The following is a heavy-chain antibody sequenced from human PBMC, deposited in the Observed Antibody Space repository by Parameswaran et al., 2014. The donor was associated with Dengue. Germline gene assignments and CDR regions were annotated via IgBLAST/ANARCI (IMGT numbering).Heavy chain of an antibody. CDR2: IKSKTDGGTT. V-gene: IGHV3-15*01. CDR3: TTGLGAYDAFDI. Sequence: RWIRQPPGKGLEWVGRIKSKTDGGTTDYAAPVKGRFTISRDDSKNTLYLQMNSLKTEDTAVYYCTTGLGAYDAFDIWGQGTMVTVSS. D-gene: IGHD7-27*01. J-gene: IGHJ3*02.